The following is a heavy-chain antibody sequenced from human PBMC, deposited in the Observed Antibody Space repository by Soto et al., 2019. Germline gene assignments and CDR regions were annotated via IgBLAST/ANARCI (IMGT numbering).Heavy chain of an antibody. V-gene: IGHV3-74*01. CDR3: VRGKVAAGFDY. D-gene: IGHD6-13*01. Sequence: PGGSLRLSCAASGFTITNYWMHWVRQVPGKGLVWVSRISVDGSTTNYADSVKGRITISRDNARSTLHLHVNSLTAEDTAVYYCVRGKVAAGFDYWGQGTVVTVSS. CDR1: GFTITNYW. CDR2: ISVDGSTT. J-gene: IGHJ4*02.